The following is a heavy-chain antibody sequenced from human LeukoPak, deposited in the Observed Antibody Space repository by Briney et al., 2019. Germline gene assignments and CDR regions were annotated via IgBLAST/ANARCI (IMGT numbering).Heavy chain of an antibody. Sequence: GGSLRLSCAASGFTFSDYYMSWIRQAPGKGLEWVSAISGSGGSTYYADSVKGRFTISRDNSKNTLYLQMNSLRAEDTAVYYCAKGDIAVGPFGYWGQGTLVTVSS. CDR3: AKGDIAVGPFGY. CDR1: GFTFSDYY. D-gene: IGHD6-19*01. J-gene: IGHJ4*02. CDR2: ISGSGGST. V-gene: IGHV3-23*01.